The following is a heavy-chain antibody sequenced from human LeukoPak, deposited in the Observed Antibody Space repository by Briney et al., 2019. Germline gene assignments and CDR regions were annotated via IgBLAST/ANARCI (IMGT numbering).Heavy chain of an antibody. CDR1: GGSISTSNW. CDR3: ARSYDILTPTLGY. V-gene: IGHV4-4*02. D-gene: IGHD3-9*01. Sequence: PSGTLCLTCAVSGGSISTSNWWSWVRQPPGKGLEWIGEIYHSGSTNYNPSLKSRVTISVDKSKNQFSLKLSSVTAADTAVYYCARSYDILTPTLGYWGQGTLVTVSS. CDR2: IYHSGST. J-gene: IGHJ4*02.